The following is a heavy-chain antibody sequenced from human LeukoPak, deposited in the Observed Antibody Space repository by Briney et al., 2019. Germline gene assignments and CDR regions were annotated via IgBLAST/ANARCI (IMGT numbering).Heavy chain of an antibody. Sequence: PGGSLRLSCAASGFAFSSQAMGWVRQAPGKGLEWVSVISDSGSLTYYADSVKGRFTISRDNSKKTLFLQLNSLRAEDTAAYYCAKDASRTNGWYYFDYWGQGALVTVSS. J-gene: IGHJ4*02. CDR3: AKDASRTNGWYYFDY. CDR1: GFAFSSQA. V-gene: IGHV3-23*01. CDR2: ISDSGSLT. D-gene: IGHD6-19*01.